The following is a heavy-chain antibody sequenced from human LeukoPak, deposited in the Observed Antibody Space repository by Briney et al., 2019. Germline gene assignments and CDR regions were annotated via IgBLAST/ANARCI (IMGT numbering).Heavy chain of an antibody. V-gene: IGHV4-59*01. D-gene: IGHD1-1*01. J-gene: IGHJ5*02. CDR1: GGFISIYY. CDR2: IYCSGST. CDR3: AREGTSGTLLNWFDP. Sequence: SDPLSLPCSVWGGFISIYYWLWLRQPPGKGLEWIGHIYCSGSTNYNPSLKSRVTLSVDTSKNPISLKLSSVTAADTAVYYCAREGTSGTLLNWFDPWGQGRLVTV.